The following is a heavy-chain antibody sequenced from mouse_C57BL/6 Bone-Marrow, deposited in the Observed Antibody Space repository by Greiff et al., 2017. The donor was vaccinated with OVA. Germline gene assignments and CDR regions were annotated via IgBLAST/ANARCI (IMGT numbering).Heavy chain of an antibody. V-gene: IGHV5-17*01. CDR2: ISSGSSTI. D-gene: IGHD2-5*01. Sequence: EVQLQQSGGGLVKPGGSLKLSCAASGFTFSDYGMHWVRQAPEKGLEWVAYISSGSSTIYYAATVKGRFTISRDNAKNTLFLQMTSLRSEDTAMYYCARRSNYYFDDWGQGTTLTVSS. J-gene: IGHJ2*01. CDR3: ARRSNYYFDD. CDR1: GFTFSDYG.